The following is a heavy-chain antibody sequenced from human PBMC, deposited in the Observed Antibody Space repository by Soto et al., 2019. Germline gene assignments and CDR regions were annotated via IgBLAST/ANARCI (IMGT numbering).Heavy chain of an antibody. V-gene: IGHV4-39*01. CDR1: GGSINSSDHF. CDR3: ARQRVLSTNMFITSFDP. J-gene: IGHJ5*02. D-gene: IGHD3-10*02. CDR2: VYYTETT. Sequence: ASETLSLTCSLSGGSINSSDHFWGWIRQTPGKGLEWIGSVYYTETTYYNPSLKSPVTISVETSRNTFSLKVNPVTAADTGIYYCARQRVLSTNMFITSFDPWGQGTLVTVSS.